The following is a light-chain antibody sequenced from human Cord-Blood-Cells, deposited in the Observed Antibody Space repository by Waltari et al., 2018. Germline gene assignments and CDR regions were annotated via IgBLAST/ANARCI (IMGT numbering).Light chain of an antibody. CDR3: QQYGSSPPLT. Sequence: EIVLTQSPGTLSLSPGERATLSCRASQSVSSSYLAWYQQKPGQAPRLLIYGASSRATGIPDRFGGSGSGTDFTLTISRLDPEDFAVYYCQQYGSSPPLTFGGGTKVEIK. CDR1: QSVSSSY. CDR2: GAS. V-gene: IGKV3-20*01. J-gene: IGKJ4*01.